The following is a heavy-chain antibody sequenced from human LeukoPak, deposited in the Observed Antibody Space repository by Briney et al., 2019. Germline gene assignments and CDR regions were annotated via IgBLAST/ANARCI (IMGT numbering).Heavy chain of an antibody. CDR2: IYYSGST. Sequence: SETLSLTCTVSGGSISSSSYYWGWIRQPPGKGLEWIGSIYYSGSTFYNPSLKSRVTISVDTSKNQFSLKLRSVTAADTAMFYCARLYVNFQNYYDYWGQGTLVAVSS. J-gene: IGHJ4*02. CDR3: ARLYVNFQNYYDY. D-gene: IGHD2-8*01. V-gene: IGHV4-39*07. CDR1: GGSISSSSYY.